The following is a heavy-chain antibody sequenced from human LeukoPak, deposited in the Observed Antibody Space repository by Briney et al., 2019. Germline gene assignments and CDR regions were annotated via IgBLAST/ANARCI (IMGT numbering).Heavy chain of an antibody. D-gene: IGHD6-19*01. V-gene: IGHV1-2*02. CDR2: INPNRGAT. J-gene: IGHJ4*02. CDR3: ARLVSGPDGDY. CDR1: GYTFTSYG. Sequence: ASVKVSCKASGYTFTSYGISWVRQAPGQGLEWMGWINPNRGATNYAQKFQGRVTMTRDTSISTVYMELSRLRSDDTAVYYCARLVSGPDGDYWGPGTLVTVSS.